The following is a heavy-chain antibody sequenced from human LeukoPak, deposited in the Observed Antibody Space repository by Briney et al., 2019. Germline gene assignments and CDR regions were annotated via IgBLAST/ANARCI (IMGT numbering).Heavy chain of an antibody. CDR1: GGSISSYY. Sequence: SETLSLTCTVSGGSISSYYWSWIRQPPGKGLEWIGYIYYSGSANYNPSLKSRVTISVDTSKNQFSLKLSSVTAADTAVYYCARYRLGYCSSTGCYAGYYFDYWGQGTLVTVSS. V-gene: IGHV4-59*01. CDR3: ARYRLGYCSSTGCYAGYYFDY. CDR2: IYYSGSA. D-gene: IGHD2-2*01. J-gene: IGHJ4*02.